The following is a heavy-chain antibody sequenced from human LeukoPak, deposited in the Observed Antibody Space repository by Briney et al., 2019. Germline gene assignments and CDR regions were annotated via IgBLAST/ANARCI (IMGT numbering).Heavy chain of an antibody. D-gene: IGHD3-10*01. V-gene: IGHV3-21*01. CDR3: ARIGAGSSRDY. J-gene: IGHJ4*02. CDR1: GFPFTNFA. Sequence: PGGSLRLSSAASGFPFTNFAMTGVRQAPGKGLEWVSFIVGSSSTYYADSRKGRFTISRDNPKNSLYLQMNSMRAEDTAVYYCARIGAGSSRDYWGQGTLVSVSS. CDR2: IVGSSST.